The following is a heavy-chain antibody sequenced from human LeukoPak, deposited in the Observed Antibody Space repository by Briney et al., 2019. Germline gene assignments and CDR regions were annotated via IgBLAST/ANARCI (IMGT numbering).Heavy chain of an antibody. CDR1: GFTFSTYG. CDR2: IWYNGNTK. J-gene: IGHJ4*02. CDR3: ARETHGVNFDY. Sequence: GGSLRLSCAASGFTFSTYGMHWVRQAPGKGLEWVAIIWYNGNTKYYADSVKGRFTISRDNSENTLYLQMNSLRAEDTAMYYCARETHGVNFDYWGQGTLVTVSS. V-gene: IGHV3-33*01. D-gene: IGHD4-17*01.